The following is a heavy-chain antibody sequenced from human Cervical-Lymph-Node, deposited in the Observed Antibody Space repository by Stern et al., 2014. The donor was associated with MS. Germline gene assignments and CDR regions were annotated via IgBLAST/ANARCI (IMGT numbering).Heavy chain of an antibody. CDR3: VHRFYYDSSGYYKDDDYFDY. CDR2: LYWDDDK. Sequence: QITFKESGPTLVKPTQTLTLTCTFSGFSLNTSGVGVGWLRQPPGKALEVLALLYWDDDKRYRLSMRRRLTITKDTSKNLVVLTMTNMDPVDTATYYCVHRFYYDSSGYYKDDDYFDYWGQGTLVAVSS. J-gene: IGHJ4*02. V-gene: IGHV2-5*02. CDR1: GFSLNTSGVG. D-gene: IGHD3-22*01.